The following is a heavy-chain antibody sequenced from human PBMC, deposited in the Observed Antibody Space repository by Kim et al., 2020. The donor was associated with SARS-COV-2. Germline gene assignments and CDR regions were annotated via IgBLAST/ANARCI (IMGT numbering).Heavy chain of an antibody. V-gene: IGHV4-34*01. CDR3: ARARSLWFGENGYFQH. CDR2: INHSGST. Sequence: SETLSLTCAVYGGSFSGYYWSWIRQPPGKGLEWIGEINHSGSTNYNPSLKSRVTISVDTSKNQLSLKLSSVTAADTAVYYCARARSLWFGENGYFQHCGQGTLVTVSS. CDR1: GGSFSGYY. J-gene: IGHJ1*01. D-gene: IGHD3-10*01.